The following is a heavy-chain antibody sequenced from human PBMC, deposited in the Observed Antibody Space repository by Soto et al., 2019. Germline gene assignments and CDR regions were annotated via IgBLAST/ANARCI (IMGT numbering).Heavy chain of an antibody. Sequence: PGGSLRLSCAASGFTFDDYTMHWVRQAPGKGLEWVAAVSRSSVTTGYADSVKGRFTISRDNAKNSLYLQMNSLRVEDTALYYCVKDGYCSGDSCYPWYFDYRRQGTLVTVSS. D-gene: IGHD2-15*01. CDR2: VSRSSVTT. V-gene: IGHV3-9*01. CDR3: VKDGYCSGDSCYPWYFDY. CDR1: GFTFDDYT. J-gene: IGHJ4*02.